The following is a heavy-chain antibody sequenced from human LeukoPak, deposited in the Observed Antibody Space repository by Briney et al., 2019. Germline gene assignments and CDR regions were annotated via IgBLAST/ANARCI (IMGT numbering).Heavy chain of an antibody. CDR1: GFTFSSYS. V-gene: IGHV3-21*01. D-gene: IGHD3-16*01. J-gene: IGHJ3*02. CDR2: ISSSSSYI. CDR3: ARALGALAAFDI. Sequence: PGGSLRLSCAASGFTFSSYSMNWVRQAPGKGLEWVSSISSSSSYIYYADSVKGRFTISRDNAKNSLYLQMNSLRAEDTAVYYCARALGALAAFDIWGQGTMVTVSS.